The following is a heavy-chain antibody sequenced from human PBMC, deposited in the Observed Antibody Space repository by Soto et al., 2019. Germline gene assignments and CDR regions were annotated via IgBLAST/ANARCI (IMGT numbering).Heavy chain of an antibody. Sequence: ASVKVSCKASGGTFSSYANSWVRQAPGQGLEWMGGIIPIFGTANYAQKFQGRVTITADESTSTAYMELSSLRSEDTAVYYCARDLVPIFDSRIYAFDIWGQGTMVTTSS. CDR2: IIPIFGTA. CDR1: GGTFSSYA. J-gene: IGHJ3*02. CDR3: ARDLVPIFDSRIYAFDI. D-gene: IGHD3-22*01. V-gene: IGHV1-69*13.